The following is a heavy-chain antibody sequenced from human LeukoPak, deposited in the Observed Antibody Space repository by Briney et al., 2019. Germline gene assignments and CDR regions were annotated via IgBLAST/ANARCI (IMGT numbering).Heavy chain of an antibody. J-gene: IGHJ4*02. D-gene: IGHD6-13*01. CDR3: AKRITVATAGHYFDY. V-gene: IGHV3-23*01. CDR2: ISGSGGST. CDR1: GFTFSSYA. Sequence: PGGSLRLSCAASGFTFSSYAMSWVRQAPGKGLEWVSAISGSGGSTYYADSVKGRFTISRDNSRNTVDLQMNSLRAEDTAVYYCAKRITVATAGHYFDYWGQGTLVTVSS.